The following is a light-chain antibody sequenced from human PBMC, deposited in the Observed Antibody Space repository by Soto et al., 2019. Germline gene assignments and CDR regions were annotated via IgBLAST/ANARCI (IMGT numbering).Light chain of an antibody. J-gene: IGLJ1*01. Sequence: QSALTQPASVSGSPGQSITISCTGTSSDVGGYNYVSWYQQHPGKAPKLIIYEVSNRPSGVSNRFSASKSDNTASLTISGLQAEDEADYYCSSYTSSGTVFGSGTKVTVL. CDR3: SSYTSSGTV. V-gene: IGLV2-14*01. CDR2: EVS. CDR1: SSDVGGYNY.